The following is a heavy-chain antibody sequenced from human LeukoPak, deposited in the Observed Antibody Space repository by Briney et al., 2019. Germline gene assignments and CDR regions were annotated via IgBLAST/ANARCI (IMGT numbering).Heavy chain of an antibody. CDR2: FNPNSGDT. CDR1: GYTFTGYY. J-gene: IGHJ4*02. Sequence: ASVKVSCTASGYTFTGYYMHWVRQAPGQGLEWMGWFNPNSGDTNYAQKFQGRVTLTRDTSISTAYMALSRLRSDDTAVYYCARGLVVPAALAYWGQGTLVTVSS. CDR3: ARGLVVPAALAY. D-gene: IGHD2-2*01. V-gene: IGHV1-2*02.